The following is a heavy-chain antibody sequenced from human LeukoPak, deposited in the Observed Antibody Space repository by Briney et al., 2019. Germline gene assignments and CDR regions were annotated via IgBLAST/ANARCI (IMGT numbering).Heavy chain of an antibody. CDR3: ARDRGSSGRLGRFDN. V-gene: IGHV3-7*01. D-gene: IGHD6-19*01. CDR2: IKQDGSEK. Sequence: GGSLRLSCAASGFTLSTYWMTWVRQAPGKGLEWVANIKQDGSEKYYVDSVKGRFTISRDNAKKLLYLQMNSLRVEDAAVYYCARDRGSSGRLGRFDNWGQGTLVTVSP. J-gene: IGHJ4*02. CDR1: GFTLSTYW.